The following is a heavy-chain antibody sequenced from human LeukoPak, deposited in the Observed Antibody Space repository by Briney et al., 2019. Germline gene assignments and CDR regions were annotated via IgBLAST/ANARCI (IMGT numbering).Heavy chain of an antibody. CDR1: GGSISSGDYY. CDR3: ARGALSDYYDSSGYVDY. Sequence: SETLSLTCTVSGGSISSGDYYWSWIRQPPGKGLEWIGYIYYSGSTNYNPSLKSRVTISVDTSKNQFSLKLSSVTAADTAVYYCARGALSDYYDSSGYVDYWGQGTLVTVSS. V-gene: IGHV4-61*08. J-gene: IGHJ4*02. CDR2: IYYSGST. D-gene: IGHD3-22*01.